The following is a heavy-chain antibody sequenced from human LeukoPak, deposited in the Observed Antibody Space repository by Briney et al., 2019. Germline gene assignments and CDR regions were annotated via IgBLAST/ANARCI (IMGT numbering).Heavy chain of an antibody. Sequence: ASVKVSCKASGYTFIDDYIHWVRQAPGQRLEWMGWINPNTGGTRFAQKFQGRLTLTRATSITTAYMELNSLRSDDTAVYYCAKTPYGDYFDYWGQGTLVTVSS. CDR1: GYTFIDDY. J-gene: IGHJ4*02. CDR2: INPNTGGT. CDR3: AKTPYGDYFDY. D-gene: IGHD4-17*01. V-gene: IGHV1-2*02.